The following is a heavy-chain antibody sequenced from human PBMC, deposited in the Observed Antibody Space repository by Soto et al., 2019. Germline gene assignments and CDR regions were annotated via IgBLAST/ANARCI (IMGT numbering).Heavy chain of an antibody. J-gene: IGHJ4*02. D-gene: IGHD1-1*01. Sequence: ESGPTLVNPTQTLTLTCTFSGFSLSTSGMCVSWIRQPPGKALEWLARIDWDDDKYYSTSLKTRLTISKDTSKNQVVLTMTNMDPVDTATYYCARFPNEYPTPARYYFEYWGQGTLVTVSS. CDR2: IDWDDDK. V-gene: IGHV2-70*11. CDR3: ARFPNEYPTPARYYFEY. CDR1: GFSLSTSGMC.